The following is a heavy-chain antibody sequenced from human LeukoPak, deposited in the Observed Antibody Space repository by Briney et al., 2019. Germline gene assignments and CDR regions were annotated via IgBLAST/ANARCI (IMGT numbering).Heavy chain of an antibody. CDR3: AKGPATSSSWYSLPYFQH. D-gene: IGHD6-13*01. Sequence: GSLRLSCAASGFTFSSYAMSWVRQAPGKGLEWVSAISGSGGSTYYADSVKGRFTISRDNSKNTLYLQMNSLRAEDTAVYYCAKGPATSSSWYSLPYFQHWGQGTLVTVSS. V-gene: IGHV3-23*01. J-gene: IGHJ1*01. CDR2: ISGSGGST. CDR1: GFTFSSYA.